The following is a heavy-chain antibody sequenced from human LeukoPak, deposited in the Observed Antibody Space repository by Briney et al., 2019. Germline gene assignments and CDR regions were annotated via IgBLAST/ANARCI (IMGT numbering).Heavy chain of an antibody. V-gene: IGHV4-59*11. CDR3: ARLGQITMVRGQSYYYHSMDV. CDR1: GASISSHY. D-gene: IGHD3-10*01. Sequence: SETLSLTCIVSGASISSHYWSWIRQPPGKGLEWIGYIHSSGYTNYNPSLQSRVSMSTDMSENQFSLKLTSVTAADTAVYYCARLGQITMVRGQSYYYHSMDVWGQGTTVTVSS. J-gene: IGHJ6*02. CDR2: IHSSGYT.